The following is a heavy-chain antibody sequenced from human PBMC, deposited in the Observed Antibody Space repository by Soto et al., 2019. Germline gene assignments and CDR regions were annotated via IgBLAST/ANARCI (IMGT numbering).Heavy chain of an antibody. J-gene: IGHJ5*02. CDR1: GFTFGDYA. CDR2: IRSKAYGGTT. CDR3: TRQRIRSPTFDP. Sequence: GGSLRLSCTASGFTFGDYAMIWFGQAPGKGLEWVGFIRSKAYGGTTEYAASVKGRFTISRDDSKSIAYLQMNSPKTEDTAAYYCTRQRIRSPTFDPWGQGTLVTVS. D-gene: IGHD2-15*01. V-gene: IGHV3-49*03.